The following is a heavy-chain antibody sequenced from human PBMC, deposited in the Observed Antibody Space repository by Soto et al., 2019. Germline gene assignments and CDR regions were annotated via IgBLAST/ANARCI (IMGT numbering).Heavy chain of an antibody. CDR1: GGSVGGGSHF. CDR2: IYYSGST. CDR3: ARYDAESGSNKLDP. J-gene: IGHJ5*02. Sequence: QVQLQESGPGLVKPSETLSVTCTALGGSVGGGSHFWSWFRRPPGGGLQWIGYIYYSGSTNYNPSLKSRATLSVDTSRNQFSLRLTSVTAADTAVYYCARYDAESGSNKLDPWGQGTLVTVSS. V-gene: IGHV4-61*01. D-gene: IGHD5-12*01.